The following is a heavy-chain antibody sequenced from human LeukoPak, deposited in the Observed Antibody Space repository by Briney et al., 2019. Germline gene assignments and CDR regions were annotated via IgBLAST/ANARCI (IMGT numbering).Heavy chain of an antibody. Sequence: PGGSLRLSCAASGFTLSSSAMHSVRHAPGKGLEWVAVISYDGSNKYYADSVKGRFTISRDNSKNTLYLQMNSLRAEDTAVYYCARDAPYFDYWGQGTLVTVSS. CDR2: ISYDGSNK. CDR3: ARDAPYFDY. CDR1: GFTLSSSA. V-gene: IGHV3-30-3*01. J-gene: IGHJ4*02.